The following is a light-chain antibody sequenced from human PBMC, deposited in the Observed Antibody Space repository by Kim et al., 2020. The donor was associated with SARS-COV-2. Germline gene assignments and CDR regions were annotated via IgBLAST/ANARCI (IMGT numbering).Light chain of an antibody. CDR2: DVT. Sequence: SNYVAWYQQDSGKAPQLLIYDVTKRPSEVSSRFSGSRSGNTASLTISGLQAEDEADYYCSSFSSSSTLVFGGGTKLTVL. V-gene: IGLV2-14*04. CDR3: SSFSSSSTLV. J-gene: IGLJ2*01. CDR1: SNY.